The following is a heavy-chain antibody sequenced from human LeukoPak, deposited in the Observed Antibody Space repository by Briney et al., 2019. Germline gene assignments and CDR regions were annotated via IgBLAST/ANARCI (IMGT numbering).Heavy chain of an antibody. CDR1: GGSIWSAEYY. V-gene: IGHV4-31*03. Sequence: SETLSLTCTVSGGSIWSAEYYWSWVRQHPGKGLEWIGYIYYRGSTYYNPPLKSRLTISVDTSQNRFSLQLTSVTAADTAVYYCARIYSGGSYGDYWGPGTPVTVSS. CDR2: IYYRGST. D-gene: IGHD2-15*01. J-gene: IGHJ4*02. CDR3: ARIYSGGSYGDY.